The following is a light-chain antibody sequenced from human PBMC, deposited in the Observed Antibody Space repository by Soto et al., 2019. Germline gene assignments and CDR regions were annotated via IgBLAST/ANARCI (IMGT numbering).Light chain of an antibody. CDR2: EVT. V-gene: IGLV2-8*01. CDR1: SSDVGGYNY. J-gene: IGLJ1*01. Sequence: QSALTQPPSASGSPGQSVTISCTGTSSDVGGYNYVSWYQQHPGKAPRLVIYEVTKRPSGVPDRFSGSKSGNTASLTVSGLQADDEADYYFSSFSCFSTVFGTGTKLTVL. CDR3: SSFSCFSTV.